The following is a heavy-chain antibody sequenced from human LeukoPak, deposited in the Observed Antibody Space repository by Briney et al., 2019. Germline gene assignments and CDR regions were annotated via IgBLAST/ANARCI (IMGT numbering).Heavy chain of an antibody. CDR3: ARTAKYYYGSETYYFFDY. CDR2: IYYSGST. J-gene: IGHJ4*02. D-gene: IGHD3-10*01. V-gene: IGHV4-59*01. Sequence: SETLSLTCTVSGGSISSYYWSWIRQPPGKGLEWIGYIYYSGSTNYNPSLKSRVTISLDTSQNQFSLKLTSVTPADTAVYYCARTAKYYYGSETYYFFDYWGQGTLVTVSS. CDR1: GGSISSYY.